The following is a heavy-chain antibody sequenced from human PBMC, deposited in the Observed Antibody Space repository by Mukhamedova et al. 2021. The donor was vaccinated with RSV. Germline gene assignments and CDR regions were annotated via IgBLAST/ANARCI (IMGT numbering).Heavy chain of an antibody. V-gene: IGHV3-48*03. CDR2: ISSSTSTI. Sequence: GLEWLACISSSTSTINYADSVEGRFTISRDNTKNSLYLQMNSLRVDDTAVYYCARSPLHYSDYWGQGALVAVSS. CDR3: ARSPLHYSDY. J-gene: IGHJ4*02.